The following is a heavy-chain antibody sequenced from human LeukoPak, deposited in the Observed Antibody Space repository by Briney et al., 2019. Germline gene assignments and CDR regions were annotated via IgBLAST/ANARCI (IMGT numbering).Heavy chain of an antibody. CDR1: GFTLTSHG. J-gene: IGHJ4*02. D-gene: IGHD3-22*01. CDR3: AREGSSGYYENFDY. Sequence: PGGSLRLSCAAPGFTLTSHGMDWVRQAPGKGLEWVSSISSGGTYIYYSDSLKGRFSISRDTAKNSVHLQMNSLRVEDTGVYYCAREGSSGYYENFDYWGQGTLVIVSS. CDR2: ISSGGTYI. V-gene: IGHV3-21*01.